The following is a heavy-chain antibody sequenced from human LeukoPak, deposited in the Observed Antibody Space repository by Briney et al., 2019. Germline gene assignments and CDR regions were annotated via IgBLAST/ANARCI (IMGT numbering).Heavy chain of an antibody. D-gene: IGHD6-19*01. CDR2: INHSGST. CDR3: ARGRGYSSGWKRNDY. V-gene: IGHV4-34*01. J-gene: IGHJ4*02. Sequence: SETLSLTCAVSGGSFSGYYWSWIRQPPGTGLEWIGEINHSGSTNYNPSLKSRVTISVDTSKNQFSLKLSSVTAADTAVYYCARGRGYSSGWKRNDYWGQGTLVTVSS. CDR1: GGSFSGYY.